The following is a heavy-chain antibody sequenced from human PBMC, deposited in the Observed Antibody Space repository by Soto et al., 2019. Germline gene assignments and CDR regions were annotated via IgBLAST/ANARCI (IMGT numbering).Heavy chain of an antibody. CDR2: IYYTGTT. V-gene: IGHV4-30-4*01. CDR1: GASIRSGRYY. D-gene: IGHD3-16*01. J-gene: IGHJ5*01. Sequence: SETLSLTCSVSGASIRSGRYYWSWIRQSPGRGLEWIGYIYYTGTTHYNPAVKSRVTILLDNPEDQFSLTLTSVTAADTAIYYCATVLHDYGTNWVDSWGQGTQVTVSS. CDR3: ATVLHDYGTNWVDS.